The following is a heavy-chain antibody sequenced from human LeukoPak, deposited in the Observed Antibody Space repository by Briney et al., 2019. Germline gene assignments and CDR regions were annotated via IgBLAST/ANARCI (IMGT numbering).Heavy chain of an antibody. J-gene: IGHJ4*02. D-gene: IGHD6-19*01. Sequence: GASVKVSCKASGYTFTGYYMHWVRQAPGQGLEWMGWINPNSGGTNHAQKFQGRVTMTRDTSISTAYMELSRLRSDDTAVYYCAREFIAVAATNDYWGQGTLVTVSS. CDR2: INPNSGGT. CDR3: AREFIAVAATNDY. CDR1: GYTFTGYY. V-gene: IGHV1-2*02.